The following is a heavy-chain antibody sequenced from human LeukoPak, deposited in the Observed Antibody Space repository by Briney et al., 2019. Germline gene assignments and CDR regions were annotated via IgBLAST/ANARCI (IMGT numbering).Heavy chain of an antibody. V-gene: IGHV1-58*01. D-gene: IGHD3-10*01. J-gene: IGHJ4*02. CDR3: AALDYGSGSYYIAFDY. CDR2: IVVGSGNT. Sequence: SVKVSCKASGFTFTSSAVQWMRQARGQRLEWIGWIVVGSGNTNYAQKFQERVTITRDMSTSTAYMELSSLRSEDTAVYYCAALDYGSGSYYIAFDYWGQGTLVTVSS. CDR1: GFTFTSSA.